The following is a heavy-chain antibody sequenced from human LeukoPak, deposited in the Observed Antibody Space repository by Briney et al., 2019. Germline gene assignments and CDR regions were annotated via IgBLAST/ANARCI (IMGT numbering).Heavy chain of an antibody. D-gene: IGHD3-3*01. CDR3: ARLGAGPTYYDFWSGYSSFYFDY. J-gene: IGHJ4*02. Sequence: SETLSLTCTVSGGSISSSSYYWGWIRQPPGKGLEWIGGIYYSGNTYYNPSLKSRVTISVDTSKNQFSLKLSSVTAADTAVYYCARLGAGPTYYDFWSGYSSFYFDYWGQGTLVTVSS. CDR1: GGSISSSSYY. CDR2: IYYSGNT. V-gene: IGHV4-39*01.